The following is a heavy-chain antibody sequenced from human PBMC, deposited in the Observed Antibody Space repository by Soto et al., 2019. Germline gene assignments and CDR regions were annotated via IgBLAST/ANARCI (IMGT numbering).Heavy chain of an antibody. V-gene: IGHV4-4*02. D-gene: IGHD1-7*01. CDR3: ASRDPGTSVDY. CDR1: FGSFTSNNC. Sequence: LSQTLPLTCAVSFGSFTSNNCWTWVRQPPGQGLEWIGEIYRTGSTNYNPSLKSRVTISLDKSENQFSLKVTSLTAADTAVYYCASRDPGTSVDYWGQGTLVTVSS. J-gene: IGHJ4*02. CDR2: IYRTGST.